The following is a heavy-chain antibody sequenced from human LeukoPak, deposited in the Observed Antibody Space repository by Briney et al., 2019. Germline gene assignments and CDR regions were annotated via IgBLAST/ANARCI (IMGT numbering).Heavy chain of an antibody. Sequence: GGSLRLSCAASGFTFSSYWMHWVRQAPGKGLVWVSRINSDGSSTSYADSVKGRFTISRDNAKNSLYLQMNSLRAEDTAVYYCARYRSFYGSSCQLDYWGQGTLVTVSS. CDR1: GFTFSSYW. CDR3: ARYRSFYGSSCQLDY. V-gene: IGHV3-74*01. D-gene: IGHD6-13*01. CDR2: INSDGSST. J-gene: IGHJ4*02.